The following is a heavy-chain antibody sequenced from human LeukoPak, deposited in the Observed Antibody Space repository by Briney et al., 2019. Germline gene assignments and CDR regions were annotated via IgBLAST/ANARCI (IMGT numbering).Heavy chain of an antibody. CDR2: ISSSGSTI. CDR1: GFTFSDYY. V-gene: IGHV3-11*01. D-gene: IGHD1-26*01. CDR3: AREKLSGSYQRRYYYYYGMDV. Sequence: GGSLRLSCAASGFTFSDYYMSWIRQAPGKGLEWVSYISSSGSTIYYADSVKGRFTISRDNAKNSLHLQMNSLRAEDTAVYYCAREKLSGSYQRRYYYYYGMDVWGQGTTVTVSS. J-gene: IGHJ6*02.